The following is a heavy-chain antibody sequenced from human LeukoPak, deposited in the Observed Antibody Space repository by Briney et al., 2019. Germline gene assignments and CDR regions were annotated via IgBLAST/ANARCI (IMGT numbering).Heavy chain of an antibody. D-gene: IGHD5-18*01. J-gene: IGHJ4*02. Sequence: SETLSLTCTVSGGSISTSSSYYWGWIRQPPGNGLEWIGSIYYTGDTYYNSSLKSRVTISVDTSKNQFALKLTSVTAADTALYYCARLRGYTYGNPGYWGQGSLVTVSS. CDR1: GGSISTSSSYY. CDR2: IYYTGDT. V-gene: IGHV4-39*01. CDR3: ARLRGYTYGNPGY.